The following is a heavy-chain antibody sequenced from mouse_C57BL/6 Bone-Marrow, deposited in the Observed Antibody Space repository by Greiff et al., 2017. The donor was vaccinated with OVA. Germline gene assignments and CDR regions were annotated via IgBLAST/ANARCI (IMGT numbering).Heavy chain of an antibody. J-gene: IGHJ4*01. D-gene: IGHD2-4*01. CDR1: GYSITSAY. CDR3: ARSLYYDYDNYAMDY. V-gene: IGHV3-8*01. Sequence: EVHLVESGPGLAKPSQTLSLTCSVTGYSITSAYWNWIRKFPGNKLEYMGYISYSGSTYYNPSLKSRISITRDTSKNQYYLQLNSVTTEDTATYYCARSLYYDYDNYAMDYWGQGTSVTVSS. CDR2: ISYSGST.